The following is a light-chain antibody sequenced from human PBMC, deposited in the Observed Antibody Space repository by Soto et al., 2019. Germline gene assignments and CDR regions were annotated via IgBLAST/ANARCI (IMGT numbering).Light chain of an antibody. CDR1: SSDVGGYVY. CDR3: CSYGGYFWV. Sequence: QSALTQPRSVSRSPGQSITISCTGTSSDVGGYVYVSWFQHHPGKVPKLMIYDVTKRPSGVPDRFSASKSGNTASLTISGLQAEDEADYYCCSYGGYFWVFGGGTKVTVL. CDR2: DVT. J-gene: IGLJ3*02. V-gene: IGLV2-11*01.